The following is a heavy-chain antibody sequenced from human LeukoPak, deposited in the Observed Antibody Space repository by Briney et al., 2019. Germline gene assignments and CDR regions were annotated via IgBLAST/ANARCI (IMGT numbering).Heavy chain of an antibody. V-gene: IGHV4-34*01. D-gene: IGHD3-10*01. J-gene: IGHJ4*02. CDR1: GVSFSGYY. CDR2: INHSGFT. CDR3: AREGSGSYYNFDY. Sequence: SETLSLTCGVYGVSFSGYYWNWIRQPPGKGLEWIGEINHSGFTNYNPSLKSRITISVDTSKNQFSLKLSSVTAADTAVYYCAREGSGSYYNFDYWGQGTLVTVSS.